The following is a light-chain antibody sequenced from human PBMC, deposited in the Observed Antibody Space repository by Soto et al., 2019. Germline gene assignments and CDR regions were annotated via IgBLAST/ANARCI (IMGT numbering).Light chain of an antibody. CDR1: QSVSSS. Sequence: EIVLTQSPGTLSLSPGERATLSCRASQSVSSSLAWYQQKPGQAPRLLIYGASSRATGIPDRFSGSGSGTDFTLTISRLEPEDFAVYYCQQYDSSPLTFGGGTKVEIK. V-gene: IGKV3-20*01. CDR3: QQYDSSPLT. J-gene: IGKJ4*01. CDR2: GAS.